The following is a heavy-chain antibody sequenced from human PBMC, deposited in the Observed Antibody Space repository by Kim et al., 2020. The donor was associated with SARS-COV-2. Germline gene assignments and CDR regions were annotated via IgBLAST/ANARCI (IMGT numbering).Heavy chain of an antibody. CDR1: GFTFRSYE. J-gene: IGHJ6*02. V-gene: IGHV3-48*03. CDR2: INDIGSTT. D-gene: IGHD2-21*01. Sequence: GGSLRLSCAASGFTFRSYEMTWVRQAPGKGLDWVAYINDIGSTTHYADSVRGRFTISRDDAKGSLYLQTNSLRAEDTAVYYCARGDAIFNFYYGMDVWGRGTTVTVSS. CDR3: ARGDAIFNFYYGMDV.